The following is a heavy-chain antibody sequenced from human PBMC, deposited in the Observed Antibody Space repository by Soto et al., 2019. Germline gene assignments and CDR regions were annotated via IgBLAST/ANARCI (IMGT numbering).Heavy chain of an antibody. D-gene: IGHD5-12*01. Sequence: QVQLQESGPGLVKPSETLSLTCTVSGGSISSYYWSWIRQPPGKGLEWIGYIYYSGSTNYNPSLTSRVTISVDTPKNQSSLKLSSVTAAATAVYYCARRYAPGFDYWGQGTLVTVSS. V-gene: IGHV4-59*08. CDR2: IYYSGST. CDR1: GGSISSYY. J-gene: IGHJ4*02. CDR3: ARRYAPGFDY.